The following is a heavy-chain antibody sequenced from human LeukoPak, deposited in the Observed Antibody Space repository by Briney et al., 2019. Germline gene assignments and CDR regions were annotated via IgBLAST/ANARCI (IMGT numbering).Heavy chain of an antibody. CDR3: ARRPSYYYDSSGPEDAFDI. CDR2: MNPNSGNT. D-gene: IGHD3-22*01. CDR1: GYTFTGYY. V-gene: IGHV1-8*03. J-gene: IGHJ3*02. Sequence: ASVKVSCKASGYTFTGYYMHWVRQAPGQGLEWMGWMNPNSGNTGYAQKFQGRVTITRNTSISTAYMELSSLRSEDTAVYYCARRPSYYYDSSGPEDAFDIWGQGTMVTVSS.